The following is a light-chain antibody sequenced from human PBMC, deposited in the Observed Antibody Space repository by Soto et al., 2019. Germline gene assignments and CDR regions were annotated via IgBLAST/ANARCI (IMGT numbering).Light chain of an antibody. Sequence: QSVVTQPPSASGTPGQRVTISCSGSSSNIGSNNVNWYQQLPGTAPKLLIYNNNQRPSGVPDRFSGSKSATSASLAISGLQSEDEADYYFAAWDDSLNGYWVFGGGTQLTVL. V-gene: IGLV1-44*01. CDR3: AAWDDSLNGYWV. J-gene: IGLJ3*02. CDR2: NNN. CDR1: SSNIGSNN.